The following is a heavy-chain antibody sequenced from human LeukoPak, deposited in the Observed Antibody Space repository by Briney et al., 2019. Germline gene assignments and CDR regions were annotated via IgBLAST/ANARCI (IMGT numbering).Heavy chain of an antibody. D-gene: IGHD6-19*01. V-gene: IGHV1-46*01. CDR2: INPSVGST. CDR3: ARDNTAVAGRVIDY. CDR1: GCTFTSYY. J-gene: IGHJ4*02. Sequence: ASVKVSCKASGCTFTSYYIHWVRQAPGQGLEWMGIINPSVGSTTYAQNFQGRVTMTRYTSTSSVYMELSSLRSEDTAVYYCARDNTAVAGRVIDYWGQGTLVTVSS.